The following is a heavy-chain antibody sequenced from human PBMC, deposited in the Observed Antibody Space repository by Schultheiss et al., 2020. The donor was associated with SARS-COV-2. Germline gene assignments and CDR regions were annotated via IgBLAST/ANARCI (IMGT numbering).Heavy chain of an antibody. D-gene: IGHD2-15*01. CDR3: ALTVVTVGTHNWFDP. V-gene: IGHV2-5*02. CDR2: IYWDDDK. CDR1: GFSLSTSGVG. J-gene: IGHJ5*02. Sequence: SGPTLVKPTETLTLTCTVSGFSLSTSGVGVGWIRQPPGKALEWLALIYWDDDKRYSPSLKSRLTITKDTSKNQVVLTMTNMDPVDTATYYCALTVVTVGTHNWFDPWGQGTLVTVSS.